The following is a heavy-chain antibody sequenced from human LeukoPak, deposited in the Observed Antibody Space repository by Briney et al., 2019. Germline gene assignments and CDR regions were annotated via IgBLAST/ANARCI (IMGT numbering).Heavy chain of an antibody. V-gene: IGHV4-59*01. J-gene: IGHJ5*02. CDR2: IYYSGST. Sequence: SETLSLTCTVSGGSISSYYWSWIRQPPGKGLEWIGYIYYSGSTNYNPSLKSRVTISVDTSKNQFSLKLSSVTAADTAVYYCARGREITMVRGVIMNTHNWFDPWGLGTLVTVSS. D-gene: IGHD3-10*01. CDR3: ARGREITMVRGVIMNTHNWFDP. CDR1: GGSISSYY.